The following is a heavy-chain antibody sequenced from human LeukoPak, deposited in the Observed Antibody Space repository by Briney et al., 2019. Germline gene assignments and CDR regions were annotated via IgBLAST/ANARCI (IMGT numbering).Heavy chain of an antibody. V-gene: IGHV1-69*05. CDR1: GYTFSDFG. CDR3: ARGSPYCSSTSCSYSYYCYYMDV. CDR2: IIPVFGTT. J-gene: IGHJ6*03. Sequence: GASVKVSCKASGYTFSDFGITWVRQAPGQGLEWMGGIIPVFGTTNYAQKFQGRVTITTDESTSTAYLELSSLRSEDTAVYYCARGSPYCSSTSCSYSYYCYYMDVWGKGTTVTVSS. D-gene: IGHD2-2*01.